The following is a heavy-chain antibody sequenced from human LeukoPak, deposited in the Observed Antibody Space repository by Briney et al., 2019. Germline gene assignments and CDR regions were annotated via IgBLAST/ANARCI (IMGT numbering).Heavy chain of an antibody. J-gene: IGHJ4*02. V-gene: IGHV4-59*01. Sequence: SETLSLTCSVSGGSISSYYWSWIRQPPGKGLEWIGYIYYSGSTNYNPSLKSRVTISVDTSKNQFSLKLSSVTAADTAVYYCARGRGGTAMVDYWGQGTLATDSS. CDR3: ARGRGGTAMVDY. D-gene: IGHD5-18*01. CDR1: GGSISSYY. CDR2: IYYSGST.